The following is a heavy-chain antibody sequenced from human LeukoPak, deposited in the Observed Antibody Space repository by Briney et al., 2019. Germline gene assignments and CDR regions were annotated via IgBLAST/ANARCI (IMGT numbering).Heavy chain of an antibody. CDR3: ARGGVKDSSNYNDY. J-gene: IGHJ4*02. V-gene: IGHV3-48*01. D-gene: IGHD6-13*01. CDR2: ISGDGETI. Sequence: PGGSLRLSCAASGFTFSRYSMNWVRQAPEKGLEWVSYISGDGETIFYADSVKGRFTISGDYARNSLYLQMNDLRAEDTAVYFCARGGVKDSSNYNDYWGQGTLVTVSS. CDR1: GFTFSRYS.